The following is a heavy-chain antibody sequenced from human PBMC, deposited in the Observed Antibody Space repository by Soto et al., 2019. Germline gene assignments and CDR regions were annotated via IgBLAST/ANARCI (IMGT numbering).Heavy chain of an antibody. Sequence: GGSLRLSCAASGFTFSSYSMNWVRQAPGKGLEWVSYISSSSSTIYYADSVKGRFTISRDNAKNSLYLQMNSLRDEDTAVYYCARGECGGDCYPDYFDYWGQGTLVTVSS. CDR1: GFTFSSYS. D-gene: IGHD2-21*02. V-gene: IGHV3-48*02. CDR2: ISSSSSTI. J-gene: IGHJ4*02. CDR3: ARGECGGDCYPDYFDY.